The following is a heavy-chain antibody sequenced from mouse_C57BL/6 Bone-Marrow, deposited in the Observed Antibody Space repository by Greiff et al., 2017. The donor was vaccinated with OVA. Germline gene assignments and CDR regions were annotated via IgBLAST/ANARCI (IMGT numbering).Heavy chain of an antibody. V-gene: IGHV1-82*01. CDR2: IYPGDGDT. CDR3: ARRDYGYGRYFDV. CDR1: GYAFSSSW. Sequence: QVHVKQSGPELVKPGASVKISCKASGYAFSSSWMNWVKQRPGKGLEWIGRIYPGDGDTNYNGKFKGKATLTADKSSSTAYMQLSSLTSEDSAVYFCARRDYGYGRYFDVWGTGTTVTVSS. D-gene: IGHD2-2*01. J-gene: IGHJ1*03.